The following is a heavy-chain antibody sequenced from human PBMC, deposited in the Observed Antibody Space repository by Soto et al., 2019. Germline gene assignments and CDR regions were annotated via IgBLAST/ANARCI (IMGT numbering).Heavy chain of an antibody. CDR1: GNSFTSYG. CDR2: ISVYKGNT. J-gene: IGHJ6*02. V-gene: IGHV1-18*01. CDR3: ARDNGFGESDV. D-gene: IGHD3-10*01. Sequence: QVQLVQSGAEVKKPGASVKVSCKDSGNSFTSYGISWVGQPPGQGLEWMGWISVYKGNTNYAQKPQGRVTMTTDTSTSTAYMELRSLRSDDTAVYYCARDNGFGESDVWGQGTTVTVSS.